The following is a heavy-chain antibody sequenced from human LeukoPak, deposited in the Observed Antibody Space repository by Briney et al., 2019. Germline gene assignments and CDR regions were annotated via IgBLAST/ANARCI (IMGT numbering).Heavy chain of an antibody. CDR2: IWYDGSNK. J-gene: IGHJ6*02. Sequence: PGRSLRLSCAASGFTFSSYGMHWVRQAPGKGLEWVAVIWYDGSNKYYADSVKSRFTISRDNSKNTLYLQMNSLRAEDTAVYYCAKDIVYFYGLGFFFGMDGWGQGTPVTVPS. CDR3: AKDIVYFYGLGFFFGMDG. D-gene: IGHD3-10*01. CDR1: GFTFSSYG. V-gene: IGHV3-33*06.